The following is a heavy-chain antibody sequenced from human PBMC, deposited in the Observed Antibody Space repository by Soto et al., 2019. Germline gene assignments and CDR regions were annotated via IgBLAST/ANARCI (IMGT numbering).Heavy chain of an antibody. CDR3: ARGGLEPFDY. D-gene: IGHD1-1*01. CDR2: INKDGSYR. Sequence: EVQLVESGGGLVQPGGSLRLACATSGFTFSDEWMHWVRQAPGKGLVWVSRINKDGSYRNYANYVEGRFTLSRDDAKSELYLQVYRLIAEDTAVYYCARGGLEPFDYFGQAAMVAGAS. J-gene: IGHJ4*02. V-gene: IGHV3-74*01. CDR1: GFTFSDEW.